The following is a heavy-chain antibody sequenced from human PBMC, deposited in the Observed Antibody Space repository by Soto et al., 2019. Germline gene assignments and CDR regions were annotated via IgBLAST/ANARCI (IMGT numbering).Heavy chain of an antibody. J-gene: IGHJ6*02. CDR2: INPRGGIT. V-gene: IGHV1-46*01. Sequence: QMQLVQTGAEVKKPGASVKVSCKASGYTFTSYYIHWVRPAPGQGLEWMGIINPRGGITTYAQKFHGRLTMTGDTSTSTVDIELSSLTSEDTAMYHCASGLAYGSSWYGIPPDLFHGMYVCCQGTTVTVSS. D-gene: IGHD6-13*01. CDR3: ASGLAYGSSWYGIPPDLFHGMYV. CDR1: GYTFTSYY.